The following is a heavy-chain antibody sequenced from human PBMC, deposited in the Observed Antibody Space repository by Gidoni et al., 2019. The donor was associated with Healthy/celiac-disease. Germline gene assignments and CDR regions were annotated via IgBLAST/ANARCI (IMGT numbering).Heavy chain of an antibody. Sequence: GKGLEWIGYIYYSGSTYYNPSLKSRVTISVDTSKNQFSLKLSSVTAADTAVYYCARDPLMSGDYYYGMDVWGQGTTVTVSS. J-gene: IGHJ6*02. CDR3: ARDPLMSGDYYYGMDV. CDR2: IYYSGST. D-gene: IGHD3-10*01. V-gene: IGHV4-31*02.